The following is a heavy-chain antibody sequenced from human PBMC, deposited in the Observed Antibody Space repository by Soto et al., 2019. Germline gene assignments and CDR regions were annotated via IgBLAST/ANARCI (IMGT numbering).Heavy chain of an antibody. CDR1: GGSISSGGYS. D-gene: IGHD6-6*01. CDR2: IYHSGST. CDR3: AREDSSSWRSWFDP. J-gene: IGHJ5*02. Sequence: LSLTCAVSGGSISSGGYSWSWIRQPPGKGLEWIGYIYHSGSTYYNPSLKSRVTISVDRSKNQFSLKLSSVTAADTAVYYCAREDSSSWRSWFDPWGQGTLVTVSS. V-gene: IGHV4-30-2*01.